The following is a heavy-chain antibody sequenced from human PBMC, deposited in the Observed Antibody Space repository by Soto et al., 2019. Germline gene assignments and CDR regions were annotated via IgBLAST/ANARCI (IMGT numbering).Heavy chain of an antibody. CDR1: GDSVSNNSAA. D-gene: IGHD6-25*01. J-gene: IGHJ5*02. V-gene: IGHV6-1*01. Sequence: LSLTCAISGDSVSNNSAAWTWITKSPARGLEWLGRKYYRSKWFNNYALSVKGRITINPDTSKNQFSVQLNSVTPDDTAVYYCERGGRTATAMVDNGFDPWGQGPLVTPSS. CDR2: KYYRSKWFN. CDR3: ERGGRTATAMVDNGFDP.